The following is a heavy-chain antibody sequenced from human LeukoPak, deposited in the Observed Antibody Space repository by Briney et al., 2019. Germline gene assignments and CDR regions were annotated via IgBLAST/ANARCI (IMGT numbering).Heavy chain of an antibody. CDR1: GYTFTSYY. J-gene: IGHJ4*02. Sequence: ASVKVSCKASGYTFTSYYMHWVRQAPGQGLEWMGWVSAYADDTNYVQKFQGRITMTTDTSTSTAYVELRSLRSDDTAVYYCARDCIGCHGFDYWGQGTLVTVSS. CDR2: VSAYADDT. D-gene: IGHD2-15*01. CDR3: ARDCIGCHGFDY. V-gene: IGHV1-18*04.